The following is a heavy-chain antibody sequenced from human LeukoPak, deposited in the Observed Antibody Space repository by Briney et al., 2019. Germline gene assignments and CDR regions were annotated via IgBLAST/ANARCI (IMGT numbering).Heavy chain of an antibody. CDR3: ATGAQYGLRGVAYFYYMHV. CDR2: IYYSGST. J-gene: IGHJ6*03. Sequence: SETLSLTCTVSGGSISSGGYYWSWIRQHPGKGLEWIGYIYYSGSTYYNPSLKSRVTISVDTSKNQFSLKLSSVTAADTAVYYCATGAQYGLRGVAYFYYMHVWGTGTTVTVSS. V-gene: IGHV4-31*03. CDR1: GGSISSGGYY. D-gene: IGHD3-10*01.